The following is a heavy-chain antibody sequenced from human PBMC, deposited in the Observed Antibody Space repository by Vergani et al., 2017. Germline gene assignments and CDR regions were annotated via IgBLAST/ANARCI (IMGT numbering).Heavy chain of an antibody. Sequence: QLQLQESGSGLVKPSQTLSLTCAVSGGSISSGGYSWSWIRQPPGKGLEWIGYIYHSGSTYYNPSLKSRVTISVDRSKNQFSLKLSSVTAADTAVYYCARALGYCSSTSCYSEDAFDIWGQGTMVTVSS. V-gene: IGHV4-30-2*01. D-gene: IGHD2-2*02. J-gene: IGHJ3*02. CDR2: IYHSGST. CDR1: GGSISSGGYS. CDR3: ARALGYCSSTSCYSEDAFDI.